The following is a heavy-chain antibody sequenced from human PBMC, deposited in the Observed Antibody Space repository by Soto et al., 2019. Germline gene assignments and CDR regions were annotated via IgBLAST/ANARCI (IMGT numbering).Heavy chain of an antibody. CDR3: ARDPMAGTYFYY. Sequence: QVQLVQSGAEVKKPGASVKVSCKAYGYTFISYGISWVRQAPGQGLEWMGWINAFNGNTNYAQKLQGRVTMTRDRSTNTAYMERRSLRSDDTAVYYWARDPMAGTYFYYWGKRTLVTVSS. J-gene: IGHJ4*02. V-gene: IGHV1-18*01. D-gene: IGHD6-19*01. CDR2: INAFNGNT. CDR1: GYTFISYG.